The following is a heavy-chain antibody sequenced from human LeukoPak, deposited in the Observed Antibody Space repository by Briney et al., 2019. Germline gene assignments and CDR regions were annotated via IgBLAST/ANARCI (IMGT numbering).Heavy chain of an antibody. CDR2: INPNSGDT. CDR1: GYSFTCYY. D-gene: IGHD4-17*01. V-gene: IGHV1-2*02. J-gene: IGHJ6*03. CDR3: ARDGEVGYFRAYYYYYVDV. Sequence: ASVKVSCKASGYSFTCYYIHWVRQAPGQGLEWMGWINPNSGDTKNAQKFQGRVTMTRDTSIRTAYMELSRLRSDDTAVYYCARDGEVGYFRAYYYYYVDVWGKGTTVTVSS.